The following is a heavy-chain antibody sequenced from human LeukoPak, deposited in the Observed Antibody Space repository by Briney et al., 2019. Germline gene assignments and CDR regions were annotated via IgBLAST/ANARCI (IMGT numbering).Heavy chain of an antibody. D-gene: IGHD5-12*01. CDR3: ARVVVATIPSFYYYYYMDV. J-gene: IGHJ6*03. V-gene: IGHV4-34*01. CDR2: INHGGST. CDR1: GGSFSGYY. Sequence: SETLSLTCAVYGGSFSGYYWSWIRQPPGKGLEWIGEINHGGSTSYNPSLKSRFTISVDTSKNQFSLKLSSVTAADTAVYYCARVVVATIPSFYYYYYMDVWGKGTTVTVSS.